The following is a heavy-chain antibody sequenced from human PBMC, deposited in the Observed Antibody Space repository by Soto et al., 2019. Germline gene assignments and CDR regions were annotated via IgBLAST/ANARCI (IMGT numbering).Heavy chain of an antibody. J-gene: IGHJ5*02. V-gene: IGHV4-39*01. CDR2: VYYSGST. Sequence: SETLSLTCSVSNSISSSSYYWGWIRQAPGKGLEWIGSVYYSGSTYYNPSLKNRVAISVDTSKNQFSLKLSSVTAADTAVYYCARSRRAFTYDYVVGSWSDPWGQGALVTVSS. D-gene: IGHD3-16*01. CDR3: ARSRRAFTYDYVVGSWSDP. CDR1: NSISSSSYY.